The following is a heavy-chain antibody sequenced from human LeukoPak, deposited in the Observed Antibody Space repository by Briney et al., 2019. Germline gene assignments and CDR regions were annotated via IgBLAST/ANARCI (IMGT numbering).Heavy chain of an antibody. Sequence: SETLSLTCGVSGGSISSGGYSWSWIRQPPGKGLEWIGYIYYSGSTYYNPSLKSRVTISVDTSRNQFSLKLSSVTAADTAFYFCARAGGRDFHFDSWGQGTLATVSS. CDR3: ARAGGRDFHFDS. V-gene: IGHV4-30-4*07. CDR1: GGSISSGGYS. J-gene: IGHJ4*02. D-gene: IGHD5-12*01. CDR2: IYYSGST.